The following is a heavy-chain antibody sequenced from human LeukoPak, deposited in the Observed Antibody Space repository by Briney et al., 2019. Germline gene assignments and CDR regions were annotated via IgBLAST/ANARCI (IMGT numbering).Heavy chain of an antibody. V-gene: IGHV4-4*07. CDR2: IYTSGST. J-gene: IGHJ4*02. CDR1: GGSISSYY. Sequence: SETLSLTRTVSGGSISSYYWSWIRQRAGKGLEWIGRIYTSGSTNYNPSLKSRVTMSVDTSKNQFSLKLSSVTAADTAVYYCARGYYDSSGYADYWGQGTLVTVSS. D-gene: IGHD3-22*01. CDR3: ARGYYDSSGYADY.